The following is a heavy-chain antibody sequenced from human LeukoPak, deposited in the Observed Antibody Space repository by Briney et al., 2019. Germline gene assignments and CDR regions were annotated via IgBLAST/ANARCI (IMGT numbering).Heavy chain of an antibody. CDR3: ARVVDHDYGDYYLDY. V-gene: IGHV3-53*01. J-gene: IGHJ4*02. CDR1: GFTVSSND. D-gene: IGHD4-17*01. CDR2: IYSGGST. Sequence: PGGSLRLSCAASGFTVSSNDMSWVRQAPGKGLERISVIYSGGSTDYTDSVKGRLTISRDNSKNKQYLQMNSLRAEDTAVYYCARVVDHDYGDYYLDYWGQGTLVTVSS.